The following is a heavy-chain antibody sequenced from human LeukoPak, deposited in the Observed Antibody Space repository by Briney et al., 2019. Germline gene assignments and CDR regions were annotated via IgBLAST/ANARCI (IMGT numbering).Heavy chain of an antibody. J-gene: IGHJ4*02. V-gene: IGHV3-NL1*01. Sequence: GGSLRLSCAASGFTVSSNYMSWVRQAPGKGLEWVSLISSGSPTYSGGTTYYADSVKGRFTISRDNSKNTLYLQMSSLRAEDTAVYYCARDPQSDGSGWYPYFDYWGQGTLVTVSS. D-gene: IGHD6-19*01. CDR3: ARDPQSDGSGWYPYFDY. CDR1: GFTVSSNY. CDR2: ISSGSPTYSGGTT.